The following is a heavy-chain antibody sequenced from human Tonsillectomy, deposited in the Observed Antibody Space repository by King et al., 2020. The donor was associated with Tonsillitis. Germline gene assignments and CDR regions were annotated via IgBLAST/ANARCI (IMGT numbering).Heavy chain of an antibody. Sequence: VQLVESGGGLVQPGGSLRLSCVASGFTFSSYWMSWVRQAPGKVLEWVANIKPDGSDQHYVDSVKGRITISRDNAKNSLSLQMNNLRPEDTAVYYCAKYGDWYFDYWGQGTLVTVSS. J-gene: IGHJ4*02. CDR3: AKYGDWYFDY. V-gene: IGHV3-7*01. CDR1: GFTFSSYW. CDR2: IKPDGSDQ. D-gene: IGHD4-17*01.